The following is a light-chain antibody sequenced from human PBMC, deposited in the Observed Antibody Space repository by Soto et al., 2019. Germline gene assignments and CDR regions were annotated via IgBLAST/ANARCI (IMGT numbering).Light chain of an antibody. CDR2: RAS. V-gene: IGKV3-20*01. CDR1: QGIGDT. J-gene: IGKJ4*01. CDR3: QQYGSSPLT. Sequence: EVVMRQSPATLSVSPGEGATLSCRASQGIGDTLAWYQHKPGQTPKVLIYRASSRATGIPDRFSGSGSGTDFTLTISRLEPEDFAVYYCQQYGSSPLTFGGGTKVEIK.